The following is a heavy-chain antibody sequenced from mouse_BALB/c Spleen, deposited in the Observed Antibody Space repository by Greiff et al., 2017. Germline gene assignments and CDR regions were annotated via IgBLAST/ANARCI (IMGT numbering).Heavy chain of an antibody. Sequence: EVMLVESGGGLVKPGGSLKLSCAASGFTFSSYTMSWVRQTPEKRLEWVATISSGGSYTYYPDSVKGRFTISRDNAKNTLYLQMSSLKSEDTAMYYCTRGGIRGNAMDYWGQGTSVTVSS. CDR3: TRGGIRGNAMDY. J-gene: IGHJ4*01. D-gene: IGHD2-4*01. CDR1: GFTFSSYT. CDR2: ISSGGSYT. V-gene: IGHV5-6-4*01.